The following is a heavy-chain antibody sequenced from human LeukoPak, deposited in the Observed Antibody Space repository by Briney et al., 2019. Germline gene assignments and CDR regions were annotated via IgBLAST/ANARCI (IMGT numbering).Heavy chain of an antibody. Sequence: SETLSLTCTVSGASISSYQWCWIRQLPAKGMERIGFIFYSRSTTYNPSLKRRVTVSVDTSKRQFSLKLSSVTAADTAVYYCARKIDCSSTSCDSFVIQTEAFDIWGQGRMVTVSS. V-gene: IGHV4-59*12. D-gene: IGHD2-2*01. J-gene: IGHJ3*02. CDR1: GASISSYQ. CDR3: ARKIDCSSTSCDSFVIQTEAFDI. CDR2: IFYSRST.